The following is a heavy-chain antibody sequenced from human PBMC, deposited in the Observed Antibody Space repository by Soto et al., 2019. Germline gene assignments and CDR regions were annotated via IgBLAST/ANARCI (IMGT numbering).Heavy chain of an antibody. D-gene: IGHD1-26*01. CDR3: ASSASPDAY. CDR1: GFIFSSYS. CDR2: INSGSTSI. V-gene: IGHV3-48*01. J-gene: IGHJ4*02. Sequence: EVQLVESGGGLVQPGGSLRLSCVASGFIFSSYSMNWVRQAPGKGLEWSSYINSGSTSIYYADSVKGRFTISRDNAKNSLYRQMNSLRAEDTAVYYCASSASPDAYWGQGTLVTVSS.